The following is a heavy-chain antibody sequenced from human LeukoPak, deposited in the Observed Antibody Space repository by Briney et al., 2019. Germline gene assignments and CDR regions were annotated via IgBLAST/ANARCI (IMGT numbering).Heavy chain of an antibody. D-gene: IGHD2-2*01. CDR2: ISWNSGNI. CDR3: AKDACSSTSCSNDY. V-gene: IGHV3-9*01. J-gene: IGHJ4*02. CDR1: GFTFDDYA. Sequence: GGSLRLSCAASGFTFDDYAMHWVRQAPGKGLEWVSGISWNSGNIDYADSVKGRFTISRDNAKNSLYLQMNSLRAEDTALYYCAKDACSSTSCSNDYWGQGSVVTVSS.